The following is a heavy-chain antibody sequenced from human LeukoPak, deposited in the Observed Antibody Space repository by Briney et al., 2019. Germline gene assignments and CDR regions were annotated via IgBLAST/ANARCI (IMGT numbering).Heavy chain of an antibody. CDR3: ARDCGSSSTSCYGAFDI. CDR2: IYHGGST. D-gene: IGHD2-2*01. CDR1: GGSFSAYY. Sequence: SETLSLTCTVYGGSFSAYYWSWIRQPPGKGLEWIGEIYHGGSTNYIPSLKSRVTISIDTSKNQISLKLSSVTAADTAVYYCARDCGSSSTSCYGAFDIWGQGTMVTVSS. J-gene: IGHJ3*02. V-gene: IGHV4-34*01.